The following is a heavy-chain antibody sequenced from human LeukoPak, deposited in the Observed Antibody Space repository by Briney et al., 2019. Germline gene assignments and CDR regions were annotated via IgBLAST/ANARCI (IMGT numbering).Heavy chain of an antibody. D-gene: IGHD3-16*02. J-gene: IGHJ4*02. V-gene: IGHV1-69*05. Sequence: SVKVSCKASGGTFSSYAISWVRQAPGQGLEWMGGIIPIFGTANYAQKFQGRVTITTDESTSTAYMELSSLRSEDTAVYYCASGYYDYGWGSYRSCWDWGQGTLVTVSS. CDR3: ASGYYDYGWGSYRSCWD. CDR2: IIPIFGTA. CDR1: GGTFSSYA.